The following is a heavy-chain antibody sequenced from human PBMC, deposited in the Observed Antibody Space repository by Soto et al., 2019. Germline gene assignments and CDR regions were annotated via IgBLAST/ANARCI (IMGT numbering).Heavy chain of an antibody. V-gene: IGHV5-51*01. CDR3: ARQTVDSNYEEAFNWFDP. J-gene: IGHJ5*02. CDR1: GYSFTSYW. D-gene: IGHD4-4*01. CDR2: IYPGDSDT. Sequence: GESLKISCKGSGYSFTSYWIGWVRQMPGKGLEWMGIIYPGDSDTRYSPSFQGQVTISADKSISTAYLQWSSLKASDTAMYYCARQTVDSNYEEAFNWFDPWGQGTLVTVSS.